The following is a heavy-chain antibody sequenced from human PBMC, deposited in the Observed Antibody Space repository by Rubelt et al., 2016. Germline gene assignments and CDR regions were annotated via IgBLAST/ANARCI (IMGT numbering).Heavy chain of an antibody. CDR3: ARDLYKGPRWLVAY. V-gene: IGHV1-2*02. CDR2: INPNSGGT. D-gene: IGHD6-19*01. CDR1: GYTFTGYY. Sequence: QVQLVQSGAEVKKPGASVKVSCKASGYTFTGYYMHWVRQAPGQGLEWMGWINPNSGGTNYAQKFKGRVTMPRDTPISTAYMERSRLRSDDTAVYYCARDLYKGPRWLVAYWGQGTLVTVSS. J-gene: IGHJ4*02.